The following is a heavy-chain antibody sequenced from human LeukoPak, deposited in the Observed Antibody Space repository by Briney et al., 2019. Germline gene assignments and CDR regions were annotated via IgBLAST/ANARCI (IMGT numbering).Heavy chain of an antibody. CDR3: ARDLGQYTSALYGS. V-gene: IGHV1-46*01. CDR2: INPSGGST. J-gene: IGHJ5*02. CDR1: GYTFTSYD. D-gene: IGHD6-19*01. Sequence: ASVKVSCKASGYTFTSYDINWVRQAPGQGLEWMGIINPSGGSTSYAQKFQGRVTMTTDTSTSTAYMELRSLTSEDTALYYCARDLGQYTSALYGSWGQGTLVTVSS.